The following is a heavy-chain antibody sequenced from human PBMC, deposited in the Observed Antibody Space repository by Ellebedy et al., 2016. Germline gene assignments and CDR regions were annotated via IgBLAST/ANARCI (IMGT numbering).Heavy chain of an antibody. Sequence: GGSLRLSCAASGFTFSIYSMNWVRQTPGKGLEWVSYISRSSTTIYYADSVKGRFTISRDNAKNSLSLQMNSLRAEDTAVYYCAGFTVAGGHYWGQGTLVTVSS. V-gene: IGHV3-48*01. CDR3: AGFTVAGGHY. J-gene: IGHJ4*02. CDR2: ISRSSTTI. D-gene: IGHD6-19*01. CDR1: GFTFSIYS.